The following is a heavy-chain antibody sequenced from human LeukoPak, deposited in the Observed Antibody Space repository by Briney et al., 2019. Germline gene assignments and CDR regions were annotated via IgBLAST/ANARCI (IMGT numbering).Heavy chain of an antibody. CDR3: ARRIAASDAFDI. CDR1: GGSINTYY. CDR2: IHYSGST. D-gene: IGHD6-13*01. V-gene: IGHV4-59*08. J-gene: IGHJ3*02. Sequence: PSETLSLTCTVSGGSINTYYWSWIRQPPGKGLEWIAYIHYSGSTNYNPSLKSRATISIDTSKNQFSLKLNSVTAADTAVYYCARRIAASDAFDIWGQGTMVTVSS.